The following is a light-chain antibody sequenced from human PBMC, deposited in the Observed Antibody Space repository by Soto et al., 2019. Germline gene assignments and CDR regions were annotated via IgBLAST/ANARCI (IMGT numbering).Light chain of an antibody. J-gene: IGLJ1*01. CDR1: SSDVGGYNY. CDR3: TSYAGGNNV. Sequence: ALTQPASVSGSPGQSITISCTGTSSDVGGYNYVSWYQQHPGKAPKLMIYEVSNRPSGVSNRFSGSKSGNTASLTISGLQAEDEADYYCTSYAGGNNVFGTGTKVTVL. V-gene: IGLV2-14*01. CDR2: EVS.